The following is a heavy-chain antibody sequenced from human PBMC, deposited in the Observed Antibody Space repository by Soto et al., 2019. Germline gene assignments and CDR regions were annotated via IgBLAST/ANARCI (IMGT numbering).Heavy chain of an antibody. D-gene: IGHD6-19*01. V-gene: IGHV4-39*01. CDR2: IYYSGST. CDR1: GGSISSSSYY. Sequence: SETLSLTCTVSGGSISSSSYYWGWIRQPPGKGLEWIGSIYYSGSTYYNPSLKSRVTISVDTSKNQFSLKLSSVTAADTAVYYCARYLYSSGWPFDYWGQGTLVTVSS. CDR3: ARYLYSSGWPFDY. J-gene: IGHJ4*02.